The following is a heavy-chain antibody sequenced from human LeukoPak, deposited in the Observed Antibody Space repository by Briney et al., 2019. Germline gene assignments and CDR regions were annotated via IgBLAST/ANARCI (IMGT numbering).Heavy chain of an antibody. V-gene: IGHV3-23*01. D-gene: IGHD6-13*01. CDR1: GFTSSTYG. CDR3: AKELSSRRPFDY. Sequence: GGSLRLSCAGSGFTSSTYGMSWVRQAPRKGLEWVSHISGSGENTYYADSVKGRFTISRDNSKNTLYLQMNSLRAEDTVVYYCAKELSSRRPFDYWGQGTLVTVSS. CDR2: ISGSGENT. J-gene: IGHJ4*02.